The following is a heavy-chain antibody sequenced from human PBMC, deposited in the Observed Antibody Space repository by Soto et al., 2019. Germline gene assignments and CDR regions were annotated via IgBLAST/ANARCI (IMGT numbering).Heavy chain of an antibody. V-gene: IGHV4-34*01. CDR1: GGSFSGYY. CDR2: ISHTGST. J-gene: IGHJ4*02. CDR3: ARGRQWLDN. D-gene: IGHD6-19*01. Sequence: QVQLQQWGAGLLKPSETLSLTCAVYGGSFSGYYWSWIRRPPGKGLEWIGEISHTGSTSYNPSLKSRVTISLDTSKNQFSLNLSSVTAADTAVYYCARGRQWLDNWGQGTLVTVSS.